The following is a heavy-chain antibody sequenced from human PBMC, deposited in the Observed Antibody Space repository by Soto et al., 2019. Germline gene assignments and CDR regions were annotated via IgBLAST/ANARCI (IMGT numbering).Heavy chain of an antibody. D-gene: IGHD3-3*01. CDR2: INPHGGST. Sequence: ASVKVSCKAPGDTFTSYYLNWVRQAPGQGLEWMGVINPHGGSTKYAQKFQGRITMTRDTSRSTVYMELSSLRSDDTAIYYCARSSGGNFGIIIEGSNWFDPWCHGTQVTVSS. CDR3: ARSSGGNFGIIIEGSNWFDP. V-gene: IGHV1-46*01. CDR1: GDTFTSYY. J-gene: IGHJ5*02.